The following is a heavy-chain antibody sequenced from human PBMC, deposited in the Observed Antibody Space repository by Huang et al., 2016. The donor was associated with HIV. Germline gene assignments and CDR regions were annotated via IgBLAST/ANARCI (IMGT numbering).Heavy chain of an antibody. V-gene: IGHV4-34*02. CDR3: ARQWTILEWLLGLDV. CDR1: GGSFTGNY. CDR2: VNISAAP. D-gene: IGHD3-3*01. Sequence: QMQLQQRGAGLLKPSETLSLTCGVSGGSFTGNYLTWIRQAPGRGLEWIGEVNISAAPNYTPSLKGRVTISLDKSNRELSLNLRSVTAADTAVYYCARQWTILEWLLGLDVWGQGTTVIVSS. J-gene: IGHJ6*02.